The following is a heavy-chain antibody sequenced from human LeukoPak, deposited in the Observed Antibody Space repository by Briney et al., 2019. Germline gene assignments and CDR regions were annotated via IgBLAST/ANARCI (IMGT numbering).Heavy chain of an antibody. Sequence: ASVKVSCKASGYTFTGYYMHWVRQAPGQGLEWMGWINPNSGGTNYAQKFQGRVTMTRDTSISTAYMELSRLRSDDTAVYYCARENYGDYGFDYWGQGTLVTVSS. CDR2: INPNSGGT. CDR3: ARENYGDYGFDY. CDR1: GYTFTGYY. V-gene: IGHV1-2*02. J-gene: IGHJ4*02. D-gene: IGHD4-17*01.